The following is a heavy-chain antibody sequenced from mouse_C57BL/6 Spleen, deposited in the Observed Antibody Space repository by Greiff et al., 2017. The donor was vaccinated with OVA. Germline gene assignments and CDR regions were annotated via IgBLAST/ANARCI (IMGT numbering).Heavy chain of an antibody. Sequence: DVLLVESGGDLVKPGGSLKLSCAASGFTFSSYGMSWVRQTPDKRLEWVATISSGGGYTYYPDSVKGRFTISRDNAKNTQYLQMSSLKSEDKAMDYCARQKTGTGYFDVWGTGTTVTVSS. J-gene: IGHJ1*03. D-gene: IGHD4-1*01. CDR3: ARQKTGTGYFDV. CDR2: ISSGGGYT. CDR1: GFTFSSYG. V-gene: IGHV5-6*01.